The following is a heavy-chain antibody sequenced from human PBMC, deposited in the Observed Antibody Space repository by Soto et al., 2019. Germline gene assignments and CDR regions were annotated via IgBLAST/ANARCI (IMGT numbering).Heavy chain of an antibody. CDR2: ISYDGSNK. CDR3: ARDPSGSYRRYYFVY. CDR1: GFTFSSYA. V-gene: IGHV3-30-3*01. Sequence: PGGSLRLSCAASGFTFSSYAMHWVRQAPGKGLEWVAVISYDGSNKYYADSVKGRFTISRDNSKNTLYLQMNSLRAEDTAVYYCARDPSGSYRRYYFVYWGQGTLVTDSS. J-gene: IGHJ4*02. D-gene: IGHD1-26*01.